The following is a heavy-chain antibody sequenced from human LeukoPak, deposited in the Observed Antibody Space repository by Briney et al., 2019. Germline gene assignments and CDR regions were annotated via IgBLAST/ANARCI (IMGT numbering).Heavy chain of an antibody. CDR2: INSDGSSK. Sequence: PGGALRLCCAASGFTFSSYWMHWVRQAPGKGLVWVSRINSDGSSKSYADSGKCRFTISREDAKKTLYLQMNSLRAKDTAVYYCARDFEDFWVGGNTIYYYYYVDVWGKGTTVTVSS. D-gene: IGHD3-3*01. J-gene: IGHJ6*03. CDR1: GFTFSSYW. V-gene: IGHV3-74*01. CDR3: ARDFEDFWVGGNTIYYYYYVDV.